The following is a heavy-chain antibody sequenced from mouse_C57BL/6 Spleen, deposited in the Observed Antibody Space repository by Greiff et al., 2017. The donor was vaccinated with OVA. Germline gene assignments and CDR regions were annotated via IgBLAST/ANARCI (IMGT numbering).Heavy chain of an antibody. D-gene: IGHD3-2*02. CDR2: INPSTGGT. Sequence: EVQLQQSGPELVKPGASVKISCKASGYSFTGYYMNWVKQSPEKSLEWIGEINPSTGGTTYNQKFKAKATLTVDKSSSTAYMQLKSLTSEDSAVYYYARIRGYAMDYWGQGTSVTVSS. J-gene: IGHJ4*01. V-gene: IGHV1-42*01. CDR1: GYSFTGYY. CDR3: ARIRGYAMDY.